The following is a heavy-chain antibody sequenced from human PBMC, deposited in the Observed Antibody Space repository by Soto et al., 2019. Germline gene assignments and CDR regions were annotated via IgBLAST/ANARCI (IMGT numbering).Heavy chain of an antibody. CDR2: IYYSWTA. V-gene: IGHV4-31*02. Sequence: WTWIRQYPGKGLEWIGYIYYSWTAYYNPSVESRVSISVDTSKNQFSLKLSSVTAADTAVYYCARAVRYYFDYWGQGTLVTVSS. CDR3: ARAVRYYFDY. D-gene: IGHD1-20*01. J-gene: IGHJ4*02.